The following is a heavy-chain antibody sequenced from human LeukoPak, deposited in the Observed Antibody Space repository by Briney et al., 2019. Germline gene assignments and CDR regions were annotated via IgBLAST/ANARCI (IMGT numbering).Heavy chain of an antibody. V-gene: IGHV3-7*04. D-gene: IGHD6-13*01. CDR2: IKQDGSEK. Sequence: GGSLRLSCAASGFTFSSYAMSWVRQAPGKGLEWVASIKQDGSEKYYVDSVKGRFTISRDNAKNSLYLQMNSLRAEDTAVYYCARGSSWSPNWFDPWGQGTLVTVSS. CDR1: GFTFSSYA. J-gene: IGHJ5*02. CDR3: ARGSSWSPNWFDP.